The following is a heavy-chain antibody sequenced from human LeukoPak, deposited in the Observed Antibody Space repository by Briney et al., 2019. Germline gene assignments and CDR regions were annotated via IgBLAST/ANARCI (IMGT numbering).Heavy chain of an antibody. CDR3: ARGPNWNYDY. CDR1: GGSFSGYY. J-gene: IGHJ4*02. CDR2: INHSGST. D-gene: IGHD1-7*01. V-gene: IGHV4-34*01. Sequence: SETLSLTCAVYGGSFSGYYWSWIRQPPGKGLEWIGEINHSGSTNYNPSLKSRVTISVDTSKNQFSLKLSSVTGADTAVYYCARGPNWNYDYWGQGTLVTVSS.